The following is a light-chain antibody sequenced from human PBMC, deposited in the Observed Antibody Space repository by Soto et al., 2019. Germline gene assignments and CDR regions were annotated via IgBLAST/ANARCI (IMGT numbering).Light chain of an antibody. CDR2: EAS. CDR1: QGISRS. V-gene: IGKV1-9*01. CDR3: QQLNRYPFT. J-gene: IGKJ5*01. Sequence: IQFTHSPSSLSASVSYRVTITCRASQGISRSLAWYQQNPGKAPKLLIFEASTLQSGVPSRFSGSGSGTDFTLTISGLQPEDFATYYCQQLNRYPFTFGQGTRLEIK.